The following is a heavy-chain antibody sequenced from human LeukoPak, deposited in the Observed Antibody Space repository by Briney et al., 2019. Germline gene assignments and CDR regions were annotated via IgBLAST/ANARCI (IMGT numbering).Heavy chain of an antibody. CDR1: GFTFSDYY. CDR3: ARDPGGIYDFWSGYYVKGYFDY. CDR2: ISSSSSTI. D-gene: IGHD3-3*01. Sequence: PGGSLRLSCAASGFTFSDYYMSWIRQAPGKGLEWVSYISSSSSTIYYADSVKGRFTISRDNAKNSLYLQMNSLRAEDTAVYYCARDPGGIYDFWSGYYVKGYFDYWGQGTLVTVSS. V-gene: IGHV3-11*04. J-gene: IGHJ4*02.